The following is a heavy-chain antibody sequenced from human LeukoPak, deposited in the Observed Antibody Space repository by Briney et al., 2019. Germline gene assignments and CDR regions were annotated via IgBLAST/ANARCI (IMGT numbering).Heavy chain of an antibody. Sequence: ASVKVSCKVSGYTLTELSMHWVRQAPGKGLEWMGDFDPEDGETIYAQKFQGRVTMTEDTSTDTAYMELSSLRSEDTAVYYCATDLTYYYDSSGYYRYWGQGTLVTVSS. V-gene: IGHV1-24*01. CDR3: ATDLTYYYDSSGYYRY. J-gene: IGHJ4*02. CDR2: FDPEDGET. CDR1: GYTLTELS. D-gene: IGHD3-22*01.